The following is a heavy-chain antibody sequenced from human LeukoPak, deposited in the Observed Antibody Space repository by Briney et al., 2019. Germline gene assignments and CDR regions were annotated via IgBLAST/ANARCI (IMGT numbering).Heavy chain of an antibody. J-gene: IGHJ6*02. D-gene: IGHD4-17*01. Sequence: PSETLSLTCAVYGGSFSGYYWSWIRQPPGKGLEWIGEINHSGGTNYNPSLKSRVTISVDTSKNQFSLKLSSVTAADTAVYYCARDGPIGQYYYGMDVWGQGTTVTVSS. CDR1: GGSFSGYY. CDR2: INHSGGT. V-gene: IGHV4-34*01. CDR3: ARDGPIGQYYYGMDV.